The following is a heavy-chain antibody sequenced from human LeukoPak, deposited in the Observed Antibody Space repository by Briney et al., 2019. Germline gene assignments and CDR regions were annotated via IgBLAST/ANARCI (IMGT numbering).Heavy chain of an antibody. CDR1: GYTFTGSY. V-gene: IGHV1-8*02. CDR3: ARGPPNWGYDY. J-gene: IGHJ4*02. D-gene: IGHD7-27*01. Sequence: ASVKVSCKASGYTFTGSYIHWVRQAPGQGLEWMGWMSPNSGDTGYAQKFQDRVTMTRNTSISTAYMELSSLRSDDTAVYYCARGPPNWGYDYWGPGTLVTVSS. CDR2: MSPNSGDT.